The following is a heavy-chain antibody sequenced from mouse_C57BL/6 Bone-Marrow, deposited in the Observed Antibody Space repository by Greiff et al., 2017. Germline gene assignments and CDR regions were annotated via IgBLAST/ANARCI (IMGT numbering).Heavy chain of an antibody. D-gene: IGHD1-1*02. Sequence: VPLQHSVAELVRPGASVKLSCTASGFHIKNTYMHWVKQRPEQGLEWIGRIDPANGNTKYAPKFQGKATITADTSSNTAYLQLSSLTSEDTAIYYCAREGGDYWGQGTTLTVSS. CDR1: GFHIKNTY. V-gene: IGHV14-3*01. J-gene: IGHJ2*01. CDR2: IDPANGNT. CDR3: AREGGDY.